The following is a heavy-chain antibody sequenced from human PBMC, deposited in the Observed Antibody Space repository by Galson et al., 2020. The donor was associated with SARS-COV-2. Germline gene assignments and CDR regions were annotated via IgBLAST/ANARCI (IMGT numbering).Heavy chain of an antibody. CDR2: IPHSGGT. V-gene: IGHV4-30-2*01. CDR3: ARLPYGEYAPEAFDI. D-gene: IGHD4-17*01. J-gene: IGHJ3*02. Sequence: SETLSLTCAVSGPSISSGSYSWHWIRQPPGKGLESIGYIPHSGGTYYNPSLKSRVTISGDRSKNQFSLRLSSVTAADTAVYYCARLPYGEYAPEAFDIWGPGTRVTVAS. CDR1: GPSISSGSYS.